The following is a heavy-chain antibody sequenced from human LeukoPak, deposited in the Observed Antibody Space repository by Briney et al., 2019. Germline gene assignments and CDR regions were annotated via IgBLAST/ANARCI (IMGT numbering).Heavy chain of an antibody. V-gene: IGHV3-7*01. CDR1: GFTFSNYA. CDR3: ARRRPYSNASQYYYYYMDV. D-gene: IGHD4-11*01. CDR2: IKQDGSEK. J-gene: IGHJ6*03. Sequence: GGSLRLSCAASGFTFSNYAMSWVRQAPGKGLEWVANIKQDGSEKYYVDSVKGRFTISRDNAKNSLYLQMNSLRAEDTAVYYCARRRPYSNASQYYYYYMDVWGKGTTVTVSS.